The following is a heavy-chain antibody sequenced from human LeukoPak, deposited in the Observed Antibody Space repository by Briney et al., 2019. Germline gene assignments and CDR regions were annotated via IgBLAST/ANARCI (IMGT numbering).Heavy chain of an antibody. CDR2: INHSGST. J-gene: IGHJ4*02. V-gene: IGHV4-34*01. CDR1: GVSFSGYY. D-gene: IGHD3-10*01. Sequence: KPSETLSLTCAAYGVSFSGYYWSWIRQPPGKGLEWIGEINHSGSTNYNPSLKSRVTISVDTSKNQFSLKLSSVTAADTAVYYCARADYYGSGSYIYWGQGTLVTVSS. CDR3: ARADYYGSGSYIY.